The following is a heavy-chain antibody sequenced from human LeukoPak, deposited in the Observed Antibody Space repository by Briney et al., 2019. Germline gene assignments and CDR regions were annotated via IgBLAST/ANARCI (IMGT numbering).Heavy chain of an antibody. CDR3: AREERGSNAFDH. D-gene: IGHD1-1*01. CDR1: GGSFSGYY. V-gene: IGHV3-66*01. J-gene: IGHJ4*02. CDR2: IYSGGST. Sequence: ETLSLTCAVYGGSFSGYYWSWIRQPPGKGLEWVSVIYSGGSTYYADSVKGRFTISRDNSKNTLYLQMNSLRAEDTAVYYCAREERGSNAFDHWGQGTLVTVSS.